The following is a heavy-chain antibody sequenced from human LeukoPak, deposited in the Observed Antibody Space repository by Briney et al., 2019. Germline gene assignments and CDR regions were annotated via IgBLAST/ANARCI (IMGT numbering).Heavy chain of an antibody. Sequence: SETLSLTXTVSGGSISSSSYYWGWIRQPPGKGLEWIGSIYYSGSTYYNPSLKSRVTISVDTSKNQFSLKLSSVTAADTAVYYCASVPYCSSTSCYRGFLFYWGQGTLVTVSS. CDR1: GGSISSSSYY. CDR2: IYYSGST. J-gene: IGHJ4*02. V-gene: IGHV4-39*01. CDR3: ASVPYCSSTSCYRGFLFY. D-gene: IGHD2-2*02.